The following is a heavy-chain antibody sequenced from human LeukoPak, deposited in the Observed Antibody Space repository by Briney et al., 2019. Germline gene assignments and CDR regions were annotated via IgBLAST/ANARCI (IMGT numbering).Heavy chain of an antibody. Sequence: SVKVSCKASGYTFTSYDINWVRQATGQGLEWMGRIIPILGIANYAQKFQGRVTITADKSTSTAYVELSSLRSEDTAVYYCARGRVYDSSGYYPPWGQGTLVTVSS. J-gene: IGHJ4*02. D-gene: IGHD3-22*01. CDR1: GYTFTSYD. V-gene: IGHV1-69*04. CDR2: IIPILGIA. CDR3: ARGRVYDSSGYYPP.